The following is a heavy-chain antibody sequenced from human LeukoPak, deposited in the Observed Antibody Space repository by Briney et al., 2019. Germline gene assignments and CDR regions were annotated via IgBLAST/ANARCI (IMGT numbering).Heavy chain of an antibody. CDR3: AKAVYCTNGVCYRGFDY. V-gene: IGHV3-21*01. D-gene: IGHD2-8*01. CDR1: GFTFSSYT. CDR2: ISSSSTYI. Sequence: GGSLRLSCAASGFTFSSYTMNWVRQAPGKGLEWVSSISSSSTYIYYAGSVKGRFTISRDNAKKSLYLQMNSLRAEDTAVYYCAKAVYCTNGVCYRGFDYWGQGTLVTVSS. J-gene: IGHJ4*02.